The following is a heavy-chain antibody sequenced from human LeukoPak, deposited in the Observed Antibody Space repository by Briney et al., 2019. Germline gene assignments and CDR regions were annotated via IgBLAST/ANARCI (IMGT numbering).Heavy chain of an antibody. D-gene: IGHD1-26*01. V-gene: IGHV3-30*02. CDR1: GFTFTTYA. CDR3: AKKGGTYSYYYYMDV. Sequence: QTGGSLRLSCVASGFTFTTYAMHWVRQAPGRGLEWVTFIQYDGNTKYYVDSVKGRFTISRDTSKNTLFLQMSSLRAVGTAVYYSAKKGGTYSYYYYMDVWGKGTTVTVSS. CDR2: IQYDGNTK. J-gene: IGHJ6*03.